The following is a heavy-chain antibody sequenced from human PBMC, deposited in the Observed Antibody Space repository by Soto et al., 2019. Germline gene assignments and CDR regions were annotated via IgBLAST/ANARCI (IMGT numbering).Heavy chain of an antibody. CDR2: MNPNSGTT. D-gene: IGHD1-26*01. CDR3: ARNKWETGDFDY. V-gene: IGHV1-8*01. Sequence: QVQLVQSGAEVRKPGASVKVSCKASGYTFTTYDINWMRQATGQGLEWVGWMNPNSGTTGYAQKCQGRVSMTRDTSMNTAYMELSSLTYEDTGVYYCARNKWETGDFDYWGQGTLVTVSS. CDR1: GYTFTTYD. J-gene: IGHJ4*02.